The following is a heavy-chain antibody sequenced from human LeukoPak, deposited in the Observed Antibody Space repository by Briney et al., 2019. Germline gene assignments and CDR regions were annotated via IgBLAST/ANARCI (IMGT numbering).Heavy chain of an antibody. CDR2: LIPIFGTA. Sequence: SVKVSCKASGGTFSSYAISWVRQAPGQGLEWMGGLIPIFGTANYAQKFQGRVTITADESTSTAYMELSSLRSEDPAVYYCARARYQLLPPTNYYYYMDVWGKGTTVTVSS. D-gene: IGHD2-2*01. CDR1: GGTFSSYA. CDR3: ARARYQLLPPTNYYYYMDV. J-gene: IGHJ6*03. V-gene: IGHV1-69*01.